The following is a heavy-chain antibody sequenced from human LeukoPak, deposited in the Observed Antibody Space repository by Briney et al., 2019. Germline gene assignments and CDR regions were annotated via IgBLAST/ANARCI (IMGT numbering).Heavy chain of an antibody. J-gene: IGHJ4*02. CDR2: INPSGGNT. CDR3: ARLGSGTGRGYFDY. V-gene: IGHV1-46*01. Sequence: ASVTVSCKASGYTFTYYYLHWVRQAPGLGLEWMGVINPSGGNTEYAQRFQGRVTMTRDTSTSTVYMELSSLRSEDTAVYYCARLGSGTGRGYFDYWGQGTLVTVSS. D-gene: IGHD3-10*01. CDR1: GYTFTYYY.